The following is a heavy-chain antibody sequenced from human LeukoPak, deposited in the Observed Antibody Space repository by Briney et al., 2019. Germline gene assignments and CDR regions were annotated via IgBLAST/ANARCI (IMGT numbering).Heavy chain of an antibody. V-gene: IGHV4-59*08. Sequence: PSETLSLTCTVSGGSISSYYWSWIWQPPGKGLEWIGYIYYSGSTNYNPSLKSRVTISVDTSKNQFSLKLSSVTAADTAVYYCARGGDSAARKSDFDYWGQGTLVTVSS. J-gene: IGHJ4*02. CDR1: GGSISSYY. D-gene: IGHD2-21*02. CDR2: IYYSGST. CDR3: ARGGDSAARKSDFDY.